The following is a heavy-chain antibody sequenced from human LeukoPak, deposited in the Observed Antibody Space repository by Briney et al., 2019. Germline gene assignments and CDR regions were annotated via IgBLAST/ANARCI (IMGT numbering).Heavy chain of an antibody. V-gene: IGHV1-2*02. J-gene: IGHJ4*02. Sequence: ASVKVSCKASGYTFTGYYMHWVRQAPGQGLEWMGWINPNSGGTNYAQKFQGRVTMTRDASISTAYMELSRLRSEDTAVYYCARGLPLDYAGALDYWGQGTLVTVSS. D-gene: IGHD4-17*01. CDR1: GYTFTGYY. CDR2: INPNSGGT. CDR3: ARGLPLDYAGALDY.